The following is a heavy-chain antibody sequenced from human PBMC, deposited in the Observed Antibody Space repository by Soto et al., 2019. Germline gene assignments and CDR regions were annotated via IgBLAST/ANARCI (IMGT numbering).Heavy chain of an antibody. V-gene: IGHV3-11*06. Sequence: GGSLRLSCAASGFTFSDFYMSWIRQAPGKGLEWVSYISNSGGFTNYADSVKGRFTISRDNAKNTLYLQMNSLRAEDTAVYYCARAGLGYCTSTSCHPGFDIWGQGTMVTVSS. CDR2: ISNSGGFT. CDR3: ARAGLGYCTSTSCHPGFDI. D-gene: IGHD2-2*01. J-gene: IGHJ3*02. CDR1: GFTFSDFY.